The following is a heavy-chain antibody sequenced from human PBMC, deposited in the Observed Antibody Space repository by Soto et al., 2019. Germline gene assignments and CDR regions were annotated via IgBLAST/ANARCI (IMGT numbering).Heavy chain of an antibody. V-gene: IGHV1-69*13. Sequence: RASVKVSCKASGGTFSSYAISWVRQAPGQGLEWMGGIIPIFGTANYAQKFQGRVTITADESTSTAYMELSSLRSEDTAVYYCASTGYSSSWYIDYYYGMDVWGQGTTVTVSS. CDR2: IIPIFGTA. D-gene: IGHD6-13*01. J-gene: IGHJ6*02. CDR1: GGTFSSYA. CDR3: ASTGYSSSWYIDYYYGMDV.